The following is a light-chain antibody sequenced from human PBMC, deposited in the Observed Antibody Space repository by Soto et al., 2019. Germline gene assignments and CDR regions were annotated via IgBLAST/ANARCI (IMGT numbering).Light chain of an antibody. V-gene: IGKV1-5*03. Sequence: DIQMTQSPSTLSASVGDRVTITCRASQSISSWLAWYQQKPGKAPDLLIYKASSLQSGVPSRFSGSGSGTEFTLTISSLQPDDFATYYCQHYNSYPLTFGGGTKVELK. J-gene: IGKJ4*01. CDR3: QHYNSYPLT. CDR2: KAS. CDR1: QSISSW.